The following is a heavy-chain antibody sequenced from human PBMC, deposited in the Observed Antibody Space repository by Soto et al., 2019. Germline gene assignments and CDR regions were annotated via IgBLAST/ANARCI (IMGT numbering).Heavy chain of an antibody. D-gene: IGHD6-13*01. V-gene: IGHV3-23*01. CDR2: ISGSGGST. CDR1: GFTFSSYA. J-gene: IGHJ2*01. CDR3: AKAGQQLPTYWYFDL. Sequence: GESLKISCAASGFTFSSYAMSWVRQAPGKGLEWVSAISGSGGSTYYADSVKGRFTISRDNSKNTLYLQMNSLRAEDTAVYYCAKAGQQLPTYWYFDLWGRGTLVTVSS.